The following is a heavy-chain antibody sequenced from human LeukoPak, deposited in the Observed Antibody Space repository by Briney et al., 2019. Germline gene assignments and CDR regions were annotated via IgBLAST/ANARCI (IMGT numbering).Heavy chain of an antibody. J-gene: IGHJ4*02. D-gene: IGHD6-13*01. CDR2: IHTSGST. CDR1: GGSISSSSYY. V-gene: IGHV4-61*02. Sequence: SETLSLTCTVSGGSISSSSYYWSWIRQPAGKGPEWIGRIHTSGSTNYNPSLKSRVTMSVDTSKNQFSLKLSSVTAADTAVYYCARDPLIAAAGSYYFDYWGQGTLVTVSS. CDR3: ARDPLIAAAGSYYFDY.